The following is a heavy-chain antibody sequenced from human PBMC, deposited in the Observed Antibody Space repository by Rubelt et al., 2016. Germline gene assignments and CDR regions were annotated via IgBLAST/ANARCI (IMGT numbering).Heavy chain of an antibody. CDR3: ARVTGVYFDY. V-gene: IGHV3-48*04. CDR2: ISSTSSTI. D-gene: IGHD7-27*01. J-gene: IGHJ4*02. Sequence: GGGVVQPGRSLRLSCAASRFTFRTYGMHWVRRAPGKGLEWVSYISSTSSTIYYADSVKGRFTISRDNAKNSLYLQMNSLRAEDTAVYYCARVTGVYFDYWGLGTLVTVSS. CDR1: RFTFRTYG.